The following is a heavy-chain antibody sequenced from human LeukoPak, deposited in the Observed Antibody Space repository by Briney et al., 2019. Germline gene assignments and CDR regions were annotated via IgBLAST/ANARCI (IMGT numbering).Heavy chain of an antibody. Sequence: TTSETLSLTCTVSGGSISSYYWSWIRQPPGKGLEWIGYIYYSGSTNYNPSLKSRVTISVDTSKNQFSLKLSSVTAADTAVYYCARGKVRSSWYVPFDYWGQGTLVTVSS. V-gene: IGHV4-59*01. D-gene: IGHD6-13*01. CDR2: IYYSGST. CDR1: GGSISSYY. J-gene: IGHJ4*02. CDR3: ARGKVRSSWYVPFDY.